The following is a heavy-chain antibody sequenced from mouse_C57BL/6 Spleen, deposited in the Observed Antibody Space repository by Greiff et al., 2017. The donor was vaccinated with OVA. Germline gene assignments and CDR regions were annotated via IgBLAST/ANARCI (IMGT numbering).Heavy chain of an antibody. J-gene: IGHJ4*01. CDR1: GFTFSDYG. CDR3: ARNYGSSGLADY. CDR2: ISSGSSTI. V-gene: IGHV5-17*01. D-gene: IGHD1-1*01. Sequence: EVQLQESGGGLVKPGGSLKLSCAASGFTFSDYGMHWVRQAPEKGLEWVAYISSGSSTIYYADTVKGRFTISRDNAKNTLFLQMTSLKSEDTAMYYCARNYGSSGLADYWGQGTSVTVSS.